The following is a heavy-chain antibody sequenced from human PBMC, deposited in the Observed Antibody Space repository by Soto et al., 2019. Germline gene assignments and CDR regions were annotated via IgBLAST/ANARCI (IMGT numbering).Heavy chain of an antibody. V-gene: IGHV5-10-1*01. CDR2: IDPSDSYT. CDR1: GYSFTSYW. CDR3: ARERYQRDVWFDP. Sequence: GEALKISCKGSGYSFTSYWSSWVRQMPGKGLEWMGRIDPSDSYTNYSPSFQGHVTISADKSISTAYLQWSSLKASDTAMYYCARERYQRDVWFDPWGQGTLVTVSS. D-gene: IGHD2-2*01. J-gene: IGHJ5*02.